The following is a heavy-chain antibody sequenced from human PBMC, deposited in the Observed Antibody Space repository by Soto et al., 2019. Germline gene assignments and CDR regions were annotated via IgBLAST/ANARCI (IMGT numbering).Heavy chain of an antibody. CDR1: GFTFSSYS. Sequence: GGSLRLSCAASGFTFSSYSMNWVRQAPGKGLEWVSSISSSSSYIYYADSVKGRFTISRDNAKNSLYLQMNSLRAEDTAVYYCARALGITIFGVVRGGYYYYGMDVWGQGTTVTVSS. V-gene: IGHV3-21*01. CDR3: ARALGITIFGVVRGGYYYYGMDV. D-gene: IGHD3-3*01. J-gene: IGHJ6*02. CDR2: ISSSSSYI.